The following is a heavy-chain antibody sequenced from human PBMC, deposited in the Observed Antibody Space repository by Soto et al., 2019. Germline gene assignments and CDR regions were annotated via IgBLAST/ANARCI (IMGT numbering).Heavy chain of an antibody. CDR3: AKVWGYCSGGSCYLPSYFDY. CDR1: GFTFSSCA. J-gene: IGHJ4*02. V-gene: IGHV3-23*01. CDR2: ISVSGGST. Sequence: GGSLRLSCAASGFTFSSCAMSWVRQAPGKGLEWVSAISVSGGSTYYAGSVKGRFTISRDNSKNTLYLQMNSLRAEDTAVYYCAKVWGYCSGGSCYLPSYFDYWGQGTLVTVSS. D-gene: IGHD2-15*01.